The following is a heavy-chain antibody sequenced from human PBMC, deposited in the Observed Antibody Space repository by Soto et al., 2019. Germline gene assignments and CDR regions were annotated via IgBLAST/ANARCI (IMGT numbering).Heavy chain of an antibody. J-gene: IGHJ5*02. V-gene: IGHV3-23*01. CDR2: ISASGGST. CDR3: AKDVSAMGVGWFDP. CDR1: GFTFSSYA. D-gene: IGHD5-18*01. Sequence: EVQMLESGGGLVKAGGSLRLSCADSGFTFSSYAMNWVRQAPGKGLEWVSSISASGGSTNYADSVKGRFTISRDNSKNPLYLQMNSLRAEDTAVYYCAKDVSAMGVGWFDPWGQGTLVTVSS.